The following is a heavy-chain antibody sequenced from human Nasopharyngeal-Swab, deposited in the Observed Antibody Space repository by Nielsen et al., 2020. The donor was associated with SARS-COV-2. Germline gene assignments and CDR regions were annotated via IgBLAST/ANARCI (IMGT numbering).Heavy chain of an antibody. Sequence: SVKVSCKASGGTFSSYAISWVRQAPGQGLEWMGGIIPILGIANYAQKFQGRVTITADKSTSTAYVELSSLRSEDTAVYYCARDHPYYYDSSGYLVGYFDYWGQGTLVTVSS. J-gene: IGHJ4*02. V-gene: IGHV1-69*10. CDR3: ARDHPYYYDSSGYLVGYFDY. CDR1: GGTFSSYA. D-gene: IGHD3-22*01. CDR2: IIPILGIA.